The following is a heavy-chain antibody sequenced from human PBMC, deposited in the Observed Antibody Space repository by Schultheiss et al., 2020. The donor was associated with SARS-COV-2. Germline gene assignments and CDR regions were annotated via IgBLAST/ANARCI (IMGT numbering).Heavy chain of an antibody. V-gene: IGHV4-59*01. J-gene: IGHJ3*02. Sequence: SETLSLTCTVSGGSISSYYWSWIRQPPGKGLEWIGYIYYSGSTKYNPSLESRVTISVDTSKNQFSLKLSSVTAADTAVYYCARGPGRELLTRDAFDIWGQGTMVTVSS. CDR3: ARGPGRELLTRDAFDI. CDR1: GGSISSYY. CDR2: IYYSGST. D-gene: IGHD1-7*01.